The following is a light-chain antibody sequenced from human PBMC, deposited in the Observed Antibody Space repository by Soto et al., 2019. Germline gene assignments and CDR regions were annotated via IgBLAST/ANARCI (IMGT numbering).Light chain of an antibody. V-gene: IGLV2-11*01. CDR1: NSDVGGYNY. CDR2: DVT. J-gene: IGLJ2*01. Sequence: QSALTQPRSVSGFPGQSVTISCTGTNSDVGGYNYVSWNQQHPGKAPKVIIYDVTKRPSGVPDRFSGSKSGNTASLTISGLQAEDEADYYCCSYADSYTLVIGGGTKLTVL. CDR3: CSYADSYTLV.